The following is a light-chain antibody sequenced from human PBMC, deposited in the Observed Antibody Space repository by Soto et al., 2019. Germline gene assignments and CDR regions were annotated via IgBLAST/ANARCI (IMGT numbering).Light chain of an antibody. CDR1: QDISNW. CDR2: HAS. Sequence: DVQMTQSPSTLSASIGDRVTIACRASQDISNWLAWYQQKPGNAPKLLIFHASSLESGVPSRFSGSGSGTEFSLTISRLQSDDFATYYCQQYNTYPTFGQGTKV. CDR3: QQYNTYPT. V-gene: IGKV1-5*01. J-gene: IGKJ1*01.